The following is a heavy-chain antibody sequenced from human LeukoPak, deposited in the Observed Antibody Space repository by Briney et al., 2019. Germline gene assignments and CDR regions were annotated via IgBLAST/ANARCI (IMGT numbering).Heavy chain of an antibody. CDR1: GFSLSTSGVG. Sequence: SGPTLVKPTQTLTLTCTFSGFSLSTSGVGVGWIRQPPGKALEWLALIYWDDDKRYSPSLKSRLTITKDTSKNQVVLTMTNMDPVDTATYYCAHYSYYDSSGYYLDYWGQGTLVTVSP. D-gene: IGHD3-22*01. CDR3: AHYSYYDSSGYYLDY. CDR2: IYWDDDK. V-gene: IGHV2-5*02. J-gene: IGHJ4*02.